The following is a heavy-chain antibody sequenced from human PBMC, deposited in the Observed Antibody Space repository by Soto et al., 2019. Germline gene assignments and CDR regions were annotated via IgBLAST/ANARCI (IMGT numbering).Heavy chain of an antibody. D-gene: IGHD3-10*01. Sequence: ASVKVSCKASGFTLNDFGVSWVRQAPGQGLEWMGWISGYDGNTTFAQKYEGRVTMTIDSSTSTAYMELRNLRSDDTAMYYCAREKWFGQTPFDSWGQGTLVTVSS. CDR3: AREKWFGQTPFDS. J-gene: IGHJ4*02. CDR1: GFTLNDFG. V-gene: IGHV1-18*01. CDR2: ISGYDGNT.